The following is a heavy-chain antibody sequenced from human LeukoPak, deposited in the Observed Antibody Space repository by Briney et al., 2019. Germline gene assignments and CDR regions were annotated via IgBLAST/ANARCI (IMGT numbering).Heavy chain of an antibody. D-gene: IGHD3-3*01. Sequence: PGKSLRLSCAASGFTFSNYAMHWVRQAPGKGLEWVAIISSDGGLKYYGHSVEGRFTISRDNPTNTLFLQMNSLRAEDTAVYYCATDREGLTIFGVPNWGQGTLVTVSS. CDR1: GFTFSNYA. CDR2: ISSDGGLK. V-gene: IGHV3-30*03. J-gene: IGHJ4*02. CDR3: ATDREGLTIFGVPN.